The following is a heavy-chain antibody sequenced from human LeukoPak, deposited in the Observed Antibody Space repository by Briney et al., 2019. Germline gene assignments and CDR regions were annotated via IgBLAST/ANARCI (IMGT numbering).Heavy chain of an antibody. D-gene: IGHD2-15*01. CDR2: ITASGDRT. CDR3: ARRDIVVIVSASDY. CDR1: GFTFSSYG. V-gene: IGHV3-23*01. Sequence: PGGSLRLSCAASGFTFSSYGMIWVRQAPGKGLEWVSGITASGDRTYYGDSVKGRFTVSRDNSKNTVYLQMNSLRVDDTAVYYCARRDIVVIVSASDYWGQGTLVTVSS. J-gene: IGHJ4*02.